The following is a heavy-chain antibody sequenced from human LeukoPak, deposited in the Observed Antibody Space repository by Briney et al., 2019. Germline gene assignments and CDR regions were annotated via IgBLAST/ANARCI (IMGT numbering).Heavy chain of an antibody. CDR1: GFSFSSYA. D-gene: IGHD1-7*01. V-gene: IGHV3-64D*06. J-gene: IGHJ5*02. Sequence: GGSLRLSCSASGFSFSSYAMHWVRQAPGKGLESVSGIGTNGGSIYYADSVKGRFIISRDNSKNTLFLQMSSLRDEDTAVYYCVKGGYQTKTNYFDPWGQGTLVTVSS. CDR2: IGTNGGSI. CDR3: VKGGYQTKTNYFDP.